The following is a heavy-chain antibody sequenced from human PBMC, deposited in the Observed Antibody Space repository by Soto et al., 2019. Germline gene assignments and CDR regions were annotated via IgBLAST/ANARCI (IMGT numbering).Heavy chain of an antibody. CDR1: GFPFSDYF. J-gene: IGHJ6*02. D-gene: IGHD5-12*01. V-gene: IGHV3-11*01. CDR2: ISSSGSDI. CDR3: ARDWLYGMDV. Sequence: PGGSLRLSCAASGFPFSDYFLTLIRQAPGKGLEWVSYISSSGSDIYYADSVKGRFTISRDNAQNSLYLPMNSLRAEDTAVYYCARDWLYGMDVWGQGT.